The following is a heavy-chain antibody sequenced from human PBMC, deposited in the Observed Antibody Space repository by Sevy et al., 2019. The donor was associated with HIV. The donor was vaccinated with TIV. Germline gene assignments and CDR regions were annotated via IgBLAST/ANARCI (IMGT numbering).Heavy chain of an antibody. CDR2: ISDYNGNT. CDR3: ARSGAYYDSSGYGGAFDI. Sequence: ASVKVSCKASGYTFTSYGISWVRQAPGQGLEWMGWISDYNGNTNYAQKLQGRVTMTTDTSTSTAYMELRSLRSDDTAVYYCARSGAYYDSSGYGGAFDIWGQGTMVTVSS. J-gene: IGHJ3*02. CDR1: GYTFTSYG. D-gene: IGHD3-22*01. V-gene: IGHV1-18*04.